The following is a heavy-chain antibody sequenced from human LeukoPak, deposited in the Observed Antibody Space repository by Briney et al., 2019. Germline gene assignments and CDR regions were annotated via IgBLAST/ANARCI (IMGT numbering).Heavy chain of an antibody. V-gene: IGHV6-1*01. Sequence: SQTPSLTCAISGDSVSNNSAIWIWIRQSPSRGLQWLGRTYYRSKWYNDYAVSVNSRITLNVDTSKNQFSLQLNSVTPEDTAVYHCARSSNLHYFDYWGQGTQVAVSS. CDR2: TYYRSKWYN. CDR1: GDSVSNNSAI. J-gene: IGHJ4*02. CDR3: ARSSNLHYFDY.